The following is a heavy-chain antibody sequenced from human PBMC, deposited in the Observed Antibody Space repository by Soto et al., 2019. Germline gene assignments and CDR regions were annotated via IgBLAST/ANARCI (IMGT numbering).Heavy chain of an antibody. J-gene: IGHJ6*02. CDR2: ISVSAGSA. CDR1: GFPFSSYA. V-gene: IGHV3-23*01. Sequence: PGGSLRLSCAASGFPFSSYAMNWVRQAPGKGLEWVAAISVSAGSAYYADAVKGRFTISRENSKKTVYLQMKSLRAEDTAVYYCAKVTGYCSSSSCRRDYYYYYGMDVWGQGTTLTVSS. CDR3: AKVTGYCSSSSCRRDYYYYYGMDV. D-gene: IGHD2-2*01.